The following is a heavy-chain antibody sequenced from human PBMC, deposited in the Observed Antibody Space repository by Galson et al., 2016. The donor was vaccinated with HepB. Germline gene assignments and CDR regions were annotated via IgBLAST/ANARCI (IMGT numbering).Heavy chain of an antibody. Sequence: SLRLSCAVSGFTFSRYWMSWVRQAPGKGLEWVANIKPDGSEKYYVDSVKGRFTISRDNGKNSLYLQMNSLRAEDTAVYYCARDPSYSGSYYRGLDYWGQGTLVTVSS. CDR3: ARDPSYSGSYYRGLDY. CDR1: GFTFSRYW. J-gene: IGHJ4*02. CDR2: IKPDGSEK. D-gene: IGHD1-26*01. V-gene: IGHV3-7*03.